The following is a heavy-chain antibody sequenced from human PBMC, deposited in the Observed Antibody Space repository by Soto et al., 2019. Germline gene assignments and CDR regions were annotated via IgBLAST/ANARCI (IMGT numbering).Heavy chain of an antibody. V-gene: IGHV3-15*07. D-gene: IGHD2-21*01. CDR2: IKSKADGGTT. CDR1: GFGFSDAW. Sequence: EVQLVESGGGLVKPGGSLRLSCAASGFGFSDAWMNWVRQAPGKGPEWVGRIKSKADGGTTDYATPVKGRFTISRDDSKNTLYLQMNSVKTEDAAVYYCTTNHYSWDFDHWGQGSLVTVSS. CDR3: TTNHYSWDFDH. J-gene: IGHJ4*02.